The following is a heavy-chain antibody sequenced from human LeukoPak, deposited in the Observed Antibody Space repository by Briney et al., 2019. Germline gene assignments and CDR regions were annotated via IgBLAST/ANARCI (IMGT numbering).Heavy chain of an antibody. D-gene: IGHD3-22*01. J-gene: IGHJ4*02. CDR3: ARASYDSSGYYLVSFFDY. CDR2: IYPGDSDT. CDR1: GYSFTSYW. V-gene: IGHV5-51*01. Sequence: GESLKISCKGSGYSFTSYWIGWVRQMPGKGLEWMGIIYPGDSDTRYSPSFQGQVTISADKSISTAYLQWSSLEASDTAMYYCARASYDSSGYYLVSFFDYWGQGTLVTVSS.